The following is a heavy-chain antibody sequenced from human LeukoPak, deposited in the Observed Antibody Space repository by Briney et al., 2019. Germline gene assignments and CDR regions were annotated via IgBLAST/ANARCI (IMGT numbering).Heavy chain of an antibody. J-gene: IGHJ4*02. Sequence: ASVKVSCKASGYTFTSYYMHWVRQAPGQGLEWMGIINPSGGSTSHAQKFQGRVTMTRDTSTSTVYMELSSLRSEDTAVYYCARDELGYYLDYWGQGTLVTVSS. D-gene: IGHD7-27*01. CDR1: GYTFTSYY. CDR2: INPSGGST. CDR3: ARDELGYYLDY. V-gene: IGHV1-46*01.